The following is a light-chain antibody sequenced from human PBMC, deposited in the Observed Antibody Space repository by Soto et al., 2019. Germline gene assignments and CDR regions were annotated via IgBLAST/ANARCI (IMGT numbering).Light chain of an antibody. J-gene: IGLJ2*01. V-gene: IGLV1-44*01. CDR1: RSNIGSNT. Sequence: QSVLTQPPSASGTPGQTVTISCSGSRSNIGSNTFNWYQHLPGTAPQLLISTTNHRPSGVRDRFSASKSGTSASLAISGLPSDDEADYYCAAWDDSLNVVVFGGGTKVTVL. CDR2: TTN. CDR3: AAWDDSLNVVV.